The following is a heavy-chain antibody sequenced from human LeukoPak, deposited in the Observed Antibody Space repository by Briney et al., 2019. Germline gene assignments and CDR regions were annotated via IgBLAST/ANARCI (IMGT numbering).Heavy chain of an antibody. CDR3: AKDRGYSYVHGMDV. J-gene: IGHJ6*02. V-gene: IGHV3-9*01. CDR2: ISWNSGSI. D-gene: IGHD5-18*01. Sequence: GGSLRLSCAASGFTFDDYAMHWVRQAPGKGLEWVSGISWNSGSIGYADSVKGRFTISRDNAKNSLYLLMNSLRAEDTALYYCAKDRGYSYVHGMDVWGQGTTVTVSS. CDR1: GFTFDDYA.